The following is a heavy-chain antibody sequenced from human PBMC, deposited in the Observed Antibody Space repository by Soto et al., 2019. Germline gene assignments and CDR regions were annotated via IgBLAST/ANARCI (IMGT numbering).Heavy chain of an antibody. CDR3: XXXXXXXXXXXXXI. V-gene: IGHV1-18*01. CDR2: ISAYNGNT. J-gene: IGHJ3*02. Sequence: QVQLVQSGAEVKKPGASVKVSCKASGYTFTSYGISWVRQAPGQGLEWMGWISAYNGNTNYAQKLQGRVTMTTDTXXXXXXXXXXXXXXXXXXXXXXXXXXXXXXXXXXXIWGQGTMVTVSS. CDR1: GYTFTSYG.